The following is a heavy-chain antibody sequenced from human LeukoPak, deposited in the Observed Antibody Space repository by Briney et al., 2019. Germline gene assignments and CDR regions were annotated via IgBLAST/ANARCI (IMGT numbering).Heavy chain of an antibody. CDR1: GGSISSYY. J-gene: IGHJ4*02. Sequence: SETLSLTCTVSGGSISSYYWSWIRQPPGKGLEWIGYIYYSGSTNYNPSLKSRVTISVDKSKNQFSLKLSSVTAADTAVYYCATLYYGDYEDYWGQGTLVTVSS. CDR3: ATLYYGDYEDY. D-gene: IGHD4-17*01. V-gene: IGHV4-59*12. CDR2: IYYSGST.